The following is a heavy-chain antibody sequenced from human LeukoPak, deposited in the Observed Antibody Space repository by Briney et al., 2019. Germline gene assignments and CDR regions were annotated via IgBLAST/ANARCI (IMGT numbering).Heavy chain of an antibody. CDR2: IYYSGST. D-gene: IGHD3-10*01. CDR1: GGSISSGDYY. J-gene: IGHJ3*02. V-gene: IGHV4-30-4*02. Sequence: PSETLSLTCTVSGGSISSGDYYWSWIRQPPGKGLEWIGYIYYSGSTYSNPSLKSRVTMSVDTSKNQFSLKLRSVTAADTAVYYCARGGSGISNAFDIWGQGTMVTVSS. CDR3: ARGGSGISNAFDI.